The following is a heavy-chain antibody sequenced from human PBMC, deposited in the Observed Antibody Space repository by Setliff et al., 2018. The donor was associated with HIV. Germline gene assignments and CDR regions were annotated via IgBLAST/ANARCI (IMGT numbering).Heavy chain of an antibody. J-gene: IGHJ3*01. V-gene: IGHV4-59*12. CDR3: AKISPRGYSDITTGRLTDPFDV. CDR2: IYWTGKT. D-gene: IGHD3-9*01. CDR1: DSAMYSYY. Sequence: SETLSLTCTVSDSAMYSYYWSWVRQSPGRGLEYIGYIYWTGKTDYNPSLKSRVTISLDTSGNQFSLKLNSVTGADTAVYYCAKISPRGYSDITTGRLTDPFDVWGPGTMVTV.